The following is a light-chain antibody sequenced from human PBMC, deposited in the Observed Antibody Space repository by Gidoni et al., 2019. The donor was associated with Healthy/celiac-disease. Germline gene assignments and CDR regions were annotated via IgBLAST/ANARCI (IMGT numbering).Light chain of an antibody. CDR3: QQVLT. Sequence: EIVLTQSPATLSLSPGERATLSCRASQSVSSYLAWYQQKPGQDPRLLIYDASNRATGIPARFSGSGSGTDFTLTISSLEPEDFAVYYCQQVLTFGGGTKVEIK. V-gene: IGKV3-11*01. CDR2: DAS. J-gene: IGKJ4*01. CDR1: QSVSSY.